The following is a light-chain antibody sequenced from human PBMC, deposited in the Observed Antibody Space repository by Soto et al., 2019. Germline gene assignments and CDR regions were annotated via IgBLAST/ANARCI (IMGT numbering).Light chain of an antibody. CDR1: QTISNW. V-gene: IGKV1-5*03. CDR3: QQYNSFSKT. CDR2: KAS. J-gene: IGKJ1*01. Sequence: DIQMTQSPSTLSASVGDRVTITCRASQTISNWLAWYQQKPGKAPKLLIYKASNLESGVPSRFSGSGSGTEFTLTISSLQPDDFATYYCQQYNSFSKTFGQGTQVEIK.